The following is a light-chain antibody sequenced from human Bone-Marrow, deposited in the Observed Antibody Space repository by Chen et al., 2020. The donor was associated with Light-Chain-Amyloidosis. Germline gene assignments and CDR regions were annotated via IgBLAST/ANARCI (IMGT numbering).Light chain of an antibody. Sequence: SYELTQPPSVSVSPGQTARITCSGDDLPTKYAYWYQQKPGQAPVLVIHRDTERPSGISERFSGSCPGTKATLTISGVQAEDEADYHCQSADSSGTYEVIFGGGTKLTVL. J-gene: IGLJ2*01. CDR1: DLPTKY. CDR2: RDT. V-gene: IGLV3-25*03. CDR3: QSADSSGTYEVI.